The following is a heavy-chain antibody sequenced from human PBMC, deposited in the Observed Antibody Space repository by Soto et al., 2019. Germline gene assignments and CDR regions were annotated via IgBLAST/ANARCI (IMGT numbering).Heavy chain of an antibody. CDR2: ISGDGGST. J-gene: IGHJ4*02. D-gene: IGHD6-6*01. Sequence: GGSLRLSCAASGFTFDDYAMHWVRQAPGKGLEWVSLISGDGGSTYYADSVKGRFTISRDNSKNSLYLQMNSLRTEDTALYYCAKGELGEQLVKQFDYWGQGTLVTVSS. V-gene: IGHV3-43*02. CDR3: AKGELGEQLVKQFDY. CDR1: GFTFDDYA.